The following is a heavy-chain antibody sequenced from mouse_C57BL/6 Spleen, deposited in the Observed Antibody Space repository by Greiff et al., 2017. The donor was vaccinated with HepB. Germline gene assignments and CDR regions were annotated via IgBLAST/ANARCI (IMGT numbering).Heavy chain of an antibody. J-gene: IGHJ2*01. CDR2: INPSSGYT. Sequence: QVQLQQSGAELARPGASVKLSCKASGYTFTSYTMHWVKQRPGQGLEWIGYINPSSGYTKYNQKFKDKATLTADKSSSTAYMQLSSLTSEDSAVYYCARPPTTVVANHFDYWGQGTTLTVSS. V-gene: IGHV1-4*01. CDR3: ARPPTTVVANHFDY. CDR1: GYTFTSYT. D-gene: IGHD1-1*01.